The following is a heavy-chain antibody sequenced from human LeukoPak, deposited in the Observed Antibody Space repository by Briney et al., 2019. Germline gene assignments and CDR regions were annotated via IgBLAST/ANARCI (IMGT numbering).Heavy chain of an antibody. CDR1: GFTLSDHY. J-gene: IGHJ4*02. D-gene: IGHD2-15*01. V-gene: IGHV3-72*01. CDR3: ARDNAGSLDY. CDR2: TRNKANSYTT. Sequence: GGSLRLSCAASGFTLSDHYMDWVRQAPGKGLEWVGRTRNKANSYTTEYAASVKGRFTISRDDSKNSLYLQMNSLKTEDTAVYYCARDNAGSLDYWGQGTLVTVSS.